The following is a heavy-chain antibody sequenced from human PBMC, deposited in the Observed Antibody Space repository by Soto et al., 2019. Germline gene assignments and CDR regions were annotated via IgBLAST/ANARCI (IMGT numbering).Heavy chain of an antibody. CDR2: ISYDGSNK. CDR3: AKGAYIAAAGPLDY. J-gene: IGHJ4*02. D-gene: IGHD6-13*01. V-gene: IGHV3-30*18. CDR1: GLTVSSYG. Sequence: GSQRRSCAASGLTVSSYGMQWVRQTTGKGLEWVAVISYDGSNKYYADSVKGRFTISRDNSKNTLYLQMNSLRAEDTAVYYCAKGAYIAAAGPLDYWGQGTLVTVSS.